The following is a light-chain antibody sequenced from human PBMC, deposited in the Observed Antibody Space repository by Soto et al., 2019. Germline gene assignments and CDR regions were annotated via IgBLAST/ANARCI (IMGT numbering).Light chain of an antibody. CDR1: SSDVGDNY. V-gene: IGLV2-8*01. CDR2: EVS. Sequence: QSALTQPPSASGSPGQSVTISCTGTSSDVGDNYVSWYQQHLGKAPKLIIYEVSQRPSGVPDRFSGSKSGTTASLTVSGLQTGDEADYYCGAYAGSNNFVFGSGTKVTVL. CDR3: GAYAGSNNFV. J-gene: IGLJ1*01.